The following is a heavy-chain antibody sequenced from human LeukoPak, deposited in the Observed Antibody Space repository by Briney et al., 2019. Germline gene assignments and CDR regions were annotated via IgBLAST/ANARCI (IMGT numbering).Heavy chain of an antibody. CDR2: ISAYNGNT. CDR1: GYTFTSYG. J-gene: IGHJ3*02. CDR3: ARVGVYDSSGYYSSDAFDI. V-gene: IGHV1-18*01. D-gene: IGHD3-22*01. Sequence: ALVRVSCKASGYTFTSYGISWVRQAPGQGLEWMGWISAYNGNTNYAQKLQGRVTMATDTSTSTAYMELRSLRSDDTAVYYCARVGVYDSSGYYSSDAFDIWGQGTMVTVSS.